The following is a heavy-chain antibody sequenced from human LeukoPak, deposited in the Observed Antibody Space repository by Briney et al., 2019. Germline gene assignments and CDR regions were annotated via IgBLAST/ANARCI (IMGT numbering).Heavy chain of an antibody. CDR3: ARPRRGYSYGYDY. Sequence: PSETLSLTCTVSGGSISSYYWSWIRQPPGKGLEWIGYIYYSGSTNYNPSLKSRVTISVDTSKNQFSLKLSSVTAADTAVYYCARPRRGYSYGYDYWGQGTLSPSPQ. D-gene: IGHD5-18*01. J-gene: IGHJ4*02. CDR1: GGSISSYY. V-gene: IGHV4-59*01. CDR2: IYYSGST.